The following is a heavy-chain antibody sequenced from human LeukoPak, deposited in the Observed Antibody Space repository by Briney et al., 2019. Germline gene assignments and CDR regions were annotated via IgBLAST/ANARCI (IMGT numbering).Heavy chain of an antibody. J-gene: IGHJ5*02. D-gene: IGHD3-10*01. CDR2: IHYSGST. V-gene: IGHV4-59*01. CDR1: HVSISTYY. CDR3: ARDIYGSGHGWFDT. Sequence: SETLSLTCTVSHVSISTYYWSWIRQPPGKGLEWMGYIHYSGSTNYNPSLKSRVTISVDTSKRQLSLMLRSVTATDTAVYYCARDIYGSGHGWFDTWGQGRLVTVSS.